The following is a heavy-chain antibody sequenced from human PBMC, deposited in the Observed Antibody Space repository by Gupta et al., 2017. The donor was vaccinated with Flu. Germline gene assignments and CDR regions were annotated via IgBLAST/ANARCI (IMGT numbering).Heavy chain of an antibody. J-gene: IGHJ6*04. Sequence: YYWSWIRQPPGKGLEWIGYIYYSGSTNYNPSLKSRVTISVDTSKNQFSLKLRSVNAADTAVYYCARRGILDVWGKGTTVTVSS. CDR2: IYYSGST. V-gene: IGHV4-59*01. D-gene: IGHD6-13*01. CDR1: YY. CDR3: ARRGILDV.